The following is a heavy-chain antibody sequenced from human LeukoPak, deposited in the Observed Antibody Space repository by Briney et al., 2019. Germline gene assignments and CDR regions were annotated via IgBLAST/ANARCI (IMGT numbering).Heavy chain of an antibody. CDR2: INNKNRGVTT. CDR3: VTDGGLLPYYFTY. D-gene: IGHD3-22*01. V-gene: IGHV3-15*01. J-gene: IGHJ1*01. CDR1: GFIFPHAR. Sequence: GGPLRLSCAASGFIFPHARVHWVRQAPGKALEWVGHINNKNRGVTTDYIATVKGRFTISRDDSRNTLYLEKDSLRAEDTAVYYCVTDGGLLPYYFTYWGQGTLVTVSS.